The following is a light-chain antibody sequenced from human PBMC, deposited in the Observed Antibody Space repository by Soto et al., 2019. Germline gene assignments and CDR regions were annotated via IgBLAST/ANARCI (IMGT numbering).Light chain of an antibody. Sequence: QSALTQPASVSGSAGQSITISCTGTSSDVGAYNYVSWYQQHPGKVPKLMIYEVTDRPSGVSNRFSGSKSGNTASLTISGLQAEDEADCYCSSYTSSDTLVFGTGTKLTVL. J-gene: IGLJ1*01. CDR2: EVT. V-gene: IGLV2-14*01. CDR1: SSDVGAYNY. CDR3: SSYTSSDTLV.